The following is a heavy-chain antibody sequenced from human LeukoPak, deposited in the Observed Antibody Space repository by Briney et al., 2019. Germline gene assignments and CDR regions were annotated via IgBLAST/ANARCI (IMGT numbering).Heavy chain of an antibody. CDR3: ARDKGGTYYYGSGSFYYYGMDV. V-gene: IGHV4-39*07. J-gene: IGHJ6*02. Sequence: SETLSLTCTVSGGSIRSSYYYWGWIRQPPGKGLEWIGSIYDSGSTYYNPSLKSRVTISVDTSKNQFSLKLSSVTAADTAVYYCARDKGGTYYYGSGSFYYYGMDVWGQGTTVTVSS. CDR2: IYDSGST. CDR1: GGSIRSSYYY. D-gene: IGHD3-10*01.